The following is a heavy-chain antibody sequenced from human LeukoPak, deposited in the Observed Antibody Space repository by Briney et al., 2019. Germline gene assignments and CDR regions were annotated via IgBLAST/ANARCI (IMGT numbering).Heavy chain of an antibody. J-gene: IGHJ4*02. V-gene: IGHV4-34*01. CDR1: GGSFSGYY. CDR2: INHSGST. D-gene: IGHD3-22*01. CDR3: ARDGRYYDSSGYIRGFDY. Sequence: SETLSLTCAVYGGSFSGYYWSWIRQPPGKGLGWIGEINHSGSTNYNPSLKSRVTISVDKSKNQFSLKLSSVTAADTAVYYCARDGRYYDSSGYIRGFDYWGQGTLVTVSS.